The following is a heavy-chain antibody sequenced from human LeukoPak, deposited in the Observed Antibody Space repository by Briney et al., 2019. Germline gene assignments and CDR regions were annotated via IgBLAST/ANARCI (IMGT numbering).Heavy chain of an antibody. V-gene: IGHV3-30*18. CDR2: ISYDGSNK. CDR1: GFTFSSYA. Sequence: GGSLRLSCAASGFTFSSYAMSWVRQAPGKGLEWVAVISYDGSNKYYADSVKGRFTISRDNSKNTVYLQMNSLRAEDTAVYYCAKQGGSGWNYYYGMDVWGKGTTVTVSS. CDR3: AKQGGSGWNYYYGMDV. D-gene: IGHD6-19*01. J-gene: IGHJ6*04.